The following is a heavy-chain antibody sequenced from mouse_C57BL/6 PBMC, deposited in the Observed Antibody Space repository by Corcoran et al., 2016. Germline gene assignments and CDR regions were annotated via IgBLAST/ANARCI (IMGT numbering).Heavy chain of an antibody. CDR3: ARYYYGSRGFAY. V-gene: IGHV9-3*01. CDR2: INTYSGVP. D-gene: IGHD1-1*01. CDR1: GYTFTTYG. Sequence: QIQLVQSGPELKKPGETVKISCKASGYTFTTYGMSWVKQAPGKGLKWMGWINTYSGVPTYADDFKGRFAFSLETSASTAYLQINNLKNEDTATYFCARYYYGSRGFAYWGQGTLVTVSA. J-gene: IGHJ3*01.